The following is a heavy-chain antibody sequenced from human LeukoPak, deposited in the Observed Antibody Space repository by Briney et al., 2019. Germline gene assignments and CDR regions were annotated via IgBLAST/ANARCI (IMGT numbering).Heavy chain of an antibody. Sequence: SETLSLTCTVSGGSISSSSYYWGWIRQPPGKGLEWIGYIYYSGSTNYNPSLKSRVTISVDTSKNQFSLKLSSVTAADTAVYYCARDGGYSYGYDYWGQGTLVTVSS. CDR3: ARDGGYSYGYDY. V-gene: IGHV4-61*01. CDR1: GGSISSSSYY. D-gene: IGHD5-18*01. CDR2: IYYSGST. J-gene: IGHJ4*02.